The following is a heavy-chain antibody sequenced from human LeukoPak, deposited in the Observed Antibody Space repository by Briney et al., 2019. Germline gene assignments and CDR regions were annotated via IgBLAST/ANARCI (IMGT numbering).Heavy chain of an antibody. CDR1: GFTFSSYS. V-gene: IGHV3-48*02. CDR2: ISSSSSMI. CDR3: ARDYGDLPARVPYFDY. D-gene: IGHD4-17*01. Sequence: QPGRSLRLSCAASGFTFSSYSMNWVRQAPGKGLEWVSYISSSSSMIYYADSVKGRFTISRDNAKNSLYLQMKSLRDEDTAIYYCARDYGDLPARVPYFDYWGQGTLVTVSS. J-gene: IGHJ4*02.